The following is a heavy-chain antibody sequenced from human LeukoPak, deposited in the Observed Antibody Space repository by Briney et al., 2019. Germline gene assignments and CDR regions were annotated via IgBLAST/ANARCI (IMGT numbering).Heavy chain of an antibody. Sequence: PGGSLRLSCAASGFTFSSYSMNWVRQAPGKGLEWVSSISSSSSYIYYADSVKGRFTISRDNAKNTVYLQMNSLRAVDTAVYYCARDGTGPYYYYGMDVWGQGTTVTVSS. CDR1: GFTFSSYS. J-gene: IGHJ6*02. D-gene: IGHD1-7*01. CDR3: ARDGTGPYYYYGMDV. CDR2: ISSSSSYI. V-gene: IGHV3-21*01.